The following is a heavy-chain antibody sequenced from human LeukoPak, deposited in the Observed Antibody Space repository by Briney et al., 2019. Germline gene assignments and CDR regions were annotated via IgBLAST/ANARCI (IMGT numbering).Heavy chain of an antibody. V-gene: IGHV5-10-1*01. J-gene: IGHJ4*02. CDR1: GYSFTTYW. Sequence: GESLRISCKGSGYSFTTYWITWVRQTPGKGLEWMGTIDPSDSYTNYSPSFQGHVSISVDKSISTAYLQWSSLKASDTAMYYCARHLYGSVTYNVDYWGQGTLVTVSS. CDR2: IDPSDSYT. D-gene: IGHD3-10*01. CDR3: ARHLYGSVTYNVDY.